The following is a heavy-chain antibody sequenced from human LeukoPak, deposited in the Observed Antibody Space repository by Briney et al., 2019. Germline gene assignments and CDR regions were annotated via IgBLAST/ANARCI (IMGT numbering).Heavy chain of an antibody. D-gene: IGHD1-1*01. CDR1: GFTFSSYS. CDR2: ISSSSSYI. J-gene: IGHJ5*02. CDR3: ARGLEPDNWFDP. Sequence: GGSLGLSCAASGFTFSSYSMNWVRQAPGKGLEWVSSISSSSSYIYYADSVKGRFTISRDNAKNSLYLQMNSLRAEDTAVYYCARGLEPDNWFDPWGQGTLVTVSS. V-gene: IGHV3-21*01.